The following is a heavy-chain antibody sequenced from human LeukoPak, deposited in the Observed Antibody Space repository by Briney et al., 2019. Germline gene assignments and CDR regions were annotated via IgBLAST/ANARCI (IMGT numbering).Heavy chain of an antibody. CDR3: ARDRQSRRSTPPGDY. D-gene: IGHD1-26*01. V-gene: IGHV1-46*01. CDR1: GYTFSDYY. Sequence: ASVKVSCKASGYTFSDYYMHWVRQAPGQGLEWMGIINPSGGSTSYAQKFQGRVTMTRDTSTSTVYMELSSLRSEDTAVYYCARDRQSRRSTPPGDYWGQGTLVTVSS. J-gene: IGHJ4*02. CDR2: INPSGGST.